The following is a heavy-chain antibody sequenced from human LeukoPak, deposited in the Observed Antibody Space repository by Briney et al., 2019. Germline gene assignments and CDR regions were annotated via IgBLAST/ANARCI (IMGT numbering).Heavy chain of an antibody. V-gene: IGHV3-33*08. CDR3: ARDPSPGGMDV. J-gene: IGHJ6*02. CDR2: IWYDGSNK. Sequence: GGSLRLSCIASGFTFSSYEMSWVRQAPGKGLEWVAVIWYDGSNKYYADSVKGRFTISRDNSKNTLYLQMNSLRAEDTAVYYCARDPSPGGMDVWGQGTTVTVSS. CDR1: GFTFSSYE.